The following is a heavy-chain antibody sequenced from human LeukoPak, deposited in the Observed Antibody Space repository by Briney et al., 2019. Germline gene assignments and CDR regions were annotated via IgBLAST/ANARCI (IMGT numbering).Heavy chain of an antibody. CDR3: ARGQVWERPLDY. J-gene: IGHJ4*02. CDR1: GYTFTGYY. V-gene: IGHV1-2*02. CDR2: IIPNSGGT. Sequence: ASVKVSCKASGYTFTGYYMYWVRQAPGQGPEWMGWIIPNSGGTKYAQKFQGRVNMTRDTSISTAYMELSRLTSDDTAVYYCARGQVWERPLDYWGQGTLVTVSS. D-gene: IGHD1-1*01.